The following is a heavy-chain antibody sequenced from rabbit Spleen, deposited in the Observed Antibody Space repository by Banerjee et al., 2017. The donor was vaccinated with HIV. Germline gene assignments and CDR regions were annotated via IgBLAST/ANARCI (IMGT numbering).Heavy chain of an antibody. Sequence: QSLEESGGGLVKPGGTLTLTCTASGFDLSSYYYMCWVRQAPGKGLEWIACIGTGSGNTYYASWVNGRFTISKTSSTTVTLYMTSRTVADTATYFCARDGAGYSVDYEDYYFKLWGQGTLVTVS. CDR1: GFDLSSYYY. V-gene: IGHV1S40*01. D-gene: IGHD7-1*01. J-gene: IGHJ4*01. CDR2: IGTGSGNT. CDR3: ARDGAGYSVDYEDYYFKL.